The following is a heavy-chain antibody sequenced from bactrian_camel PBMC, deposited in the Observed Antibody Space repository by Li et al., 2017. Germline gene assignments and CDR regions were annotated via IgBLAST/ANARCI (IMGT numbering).Heavy chain of an antibody. CDR1: GFTFSRYL. D-gene: IGHD8*01. V-gene: IGHV3S1*01. Sequence: HVQLVESGGGLVQPGGSLRLSCAASGFTFSRYLMFWVRQAPGKGLEWVSAINSDGDTTHYSASVKGRFTISRGNGENRVYLQLNSLKTEDTAMYYCAKPLTSNRTWTDWGQGTQVTVS. J-gene: IGHJ4*01. CDR2: INSDGDTT. CDR3: AKPLTSNRTWTD.